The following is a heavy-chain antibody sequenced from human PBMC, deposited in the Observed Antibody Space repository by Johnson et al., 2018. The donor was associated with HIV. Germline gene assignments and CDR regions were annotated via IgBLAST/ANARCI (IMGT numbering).Heavy chain of an antibody. J-gene: IGHJ3*02. D-gene: IGHD3-22*01. V-gene: IGHV3-7*01. CDR2: IKQAGSEK. CDR3: ARGRVAVWYYYGSSGAEAFDI. CDR1: GFTFSSYG. Sequence: VQLVESGGGVVQPGRSLRLSCAASGFTFSSYGMHWVRQAPGKGLEWVANIKQAGSEKYYVDSVKGRFTISRDNAKNSLYLQMNSLRAEDTAVYFCARGRVAVWYYYGSSGAEAFDIWGQGTMVTVSS.